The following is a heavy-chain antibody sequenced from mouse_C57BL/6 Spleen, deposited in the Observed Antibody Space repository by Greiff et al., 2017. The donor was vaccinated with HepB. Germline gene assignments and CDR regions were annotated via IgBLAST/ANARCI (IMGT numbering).Heavy chain of an antibody. CDR2: ISYSGST. Sequence: VQLKESGPGMVKPSQSLSLTCTVTGYSITSGYDWHWIRHFPGNKLEWMGYISYSGSTNYNPSLKSRISITHDTSKNHFFLKLNSVTTEDTATYYCAKGYDYDGPWFAYWGQGTLVTVSA. CDR1: GYSITSGYD. CDR3: AKGYDYDGPWFAY. D-gene: IGHD2-4*01. J-gene: IGHJ3*01. V-gene: IGHV3-1*01.